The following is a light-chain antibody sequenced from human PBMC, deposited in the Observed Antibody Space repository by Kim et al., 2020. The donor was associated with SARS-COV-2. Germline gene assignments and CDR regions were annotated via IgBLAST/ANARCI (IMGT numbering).Light chain of an antibody. V-gene: IGKV3-15*01. CDR2: GAS. CDR3: QQYNNWPHT. J-gene: IGKJ2*01. Sequence: EIVMTQSPATLSMSPGERATLSRRASQGVSSDLAWYQQKPGQAPRLLIYGASTRATGIPVRFSGSGSGTDFTLTISSLQSEDFALYYCQQYNNWPHTFGQGTKLEI. CDR1: QGVSSD.